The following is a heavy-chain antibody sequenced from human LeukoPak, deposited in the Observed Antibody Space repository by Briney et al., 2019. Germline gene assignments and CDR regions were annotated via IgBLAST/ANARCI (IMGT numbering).Heavy chain of an antibody. CDR1: GGSISSYY. Sequence: SETLSLTCTVSGGSISSYYWSWIRQPPGKGLEWIGYIYYSGSTNYNPSLKSRVTISVDTSKNQFSLKLSSMTAADTAVYYCARHPINDYGDYDYFDYWGQGTLVTVSS. V-gene: IGHV4-59*08. J-gene: IGHJ4*02. CDR2: IYYSGST. D-gene: IGHD4-17*01. CDR3: ARHPINDYGDYDYFDY.